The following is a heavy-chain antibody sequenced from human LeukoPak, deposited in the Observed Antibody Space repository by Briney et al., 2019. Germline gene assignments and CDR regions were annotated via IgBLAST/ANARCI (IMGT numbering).Heavy chain of an antibody. Sequence: GGSLRLSCAASGFTFSTYAMSWVRQAPGKGLEWVSSIRGSDGSTYYADSVKGRFAISRDNSKNTLYLQMNSLRAEDTAVYYCAKDVYGDYGGLDYWGQGTLVTVSS. CDR2: IRGSDGST. CDR1: GFTFSTYA. D-gene: IGHD4-17*01. J-gene: IGHJ4*02. V-gene: IGHV3-23*01. CDR3: AKDVYGDYGGLDY.